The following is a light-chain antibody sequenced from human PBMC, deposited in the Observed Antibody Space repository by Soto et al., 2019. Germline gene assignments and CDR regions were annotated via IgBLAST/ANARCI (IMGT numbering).Light chain of an antibody. J-gene: IGKJ4*01. Sequence: IGLTQSPAALSLSPGERATLSCKTSQNVNTYLAWYQHKPGQAPSLLIYDASNRASGIPARFSGSGSGTDFTLTISSLEPEDFAVYYCQQRGVWPLTFGGGSKVDNK. CDR2: DAS. V-gene: IGKV3-11*01. CDR1: QNVNTY. CDR3: QQRGVWPLT.